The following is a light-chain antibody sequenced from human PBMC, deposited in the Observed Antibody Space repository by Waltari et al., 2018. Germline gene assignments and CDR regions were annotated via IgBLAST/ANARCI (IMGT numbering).Light chain of an antibody. J-gene: IGKJ2*01. V-gene: IGKV3-15*01. Sequence: EIVMTQSPATLSVSPGERAILPCRASQTVSSTLAWYQQKPGQAPSLLIYGASTRATGIPARFSGSGSGTDFTLTISSLQSEDFAVYYCQQCNNWPYTFGQGTRLEIK. CDR2: GAS. CDR3: QQCNNWPYT. CDR1: QTVSST.